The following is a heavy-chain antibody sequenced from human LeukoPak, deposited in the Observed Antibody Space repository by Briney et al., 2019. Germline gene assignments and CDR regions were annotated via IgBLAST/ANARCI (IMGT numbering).Heavy chain of an antibody. Sequence: GGSLRVSRAGSGYTFTMHTMIWVGQPPGKGLEWISYISRGSDTIYYADSVKGRFTVSRDNAKTSLYLQMNSMGVEDTAVYFCARQYDSGARFDFWGQGALVTVSS. V-gene: IGHV3-48*01. CDR2: ISRGSDTI. D-gene: IGHD6-25*01. CDR1: GYTFTMHT. CDR3: ARQYDSGARFDF. J-gene: IGHJ4*02.